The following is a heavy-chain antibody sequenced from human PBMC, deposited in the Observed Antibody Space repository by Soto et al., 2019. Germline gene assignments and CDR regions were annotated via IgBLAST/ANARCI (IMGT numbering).Heavy chain of an antibody. D-gene: IGHD2-2*01. J-gene: IGHJ5*02. CDR1: GAALNSGNYY. CDR2: IFSSDDK. CDR3: ALIKDCSRTDCYLASFDP. V-gene: IGHV2-26*01. Sequence: ETLSLTCSVSGAALNSGNYYWSWIRQVPGKALEWLAHIFSSDDKSYSTSLRSRLTISKDTSRSQVVLTMTNLDPMDSATYYCALIKDCSRTDCYLASFDPWGQGTLVTVSS.